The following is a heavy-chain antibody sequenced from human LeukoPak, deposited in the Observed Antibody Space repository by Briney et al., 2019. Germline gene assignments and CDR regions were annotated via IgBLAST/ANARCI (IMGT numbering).Heavy chain of an antibody. D-gene: IGHD6-19*01. CDR1: GFSFSTYT. CDR2: ISGSGGST. J-gene: IGHJ4*02. V-gene: IGHV3-23*01. Sequence: GGSLRLSCAASGFSFSTYTMNWVRQAPGKGLEWVSAISGSGGSTYYADSVKGRFTISRDNSKNTLYLQMNSLRAEDTAVYYCVIRIAVAGTLDYWGQGTLVTVSS. CDR3: VIRIAVAGTLDY.